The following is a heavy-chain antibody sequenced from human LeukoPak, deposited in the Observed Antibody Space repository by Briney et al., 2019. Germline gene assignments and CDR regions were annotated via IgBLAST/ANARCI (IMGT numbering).Heavy chain of an antibody. CDR3: ARDHSYGGKIPLFDY. CDR1: GFIFSSYG. Sequence: PGRSLRLSCAASGFIFSSYGIHWVRQAPGKGLEWVAVIWYDGSNEYYADSVKGRFTISRDNSKNTLYLQMNSLRAEDTAVYYCARDHSYGGKIPLFDYWGQGTLVTVSS. J-gene: IGHJ4*02. D-gene: IGHD4-23*01. V-gene: IGHV3-33*01. CDR2: IWYDGSNE.